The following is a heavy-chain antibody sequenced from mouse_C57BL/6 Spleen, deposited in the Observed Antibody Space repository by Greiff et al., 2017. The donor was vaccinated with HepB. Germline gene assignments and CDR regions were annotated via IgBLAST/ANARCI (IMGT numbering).Heavy chain of an antibody. CDR2: IYPGSGNT. CDR3: ARRGRFDY. CDR1: GYTFTDYY. J-gene: IGHJ2*01. V-gene: IGHV1-76*01. Sequence: QVQLQQSGAELLRPGASVKLSCKASGYTFTDYYINWVKQRPGQGLEWIARIYPGSGNTSYNEKFKGKATLTAEKSSRTAYMQLSSLTSEDSAVYFCARRGRFDYWGQGTTLTVSS.